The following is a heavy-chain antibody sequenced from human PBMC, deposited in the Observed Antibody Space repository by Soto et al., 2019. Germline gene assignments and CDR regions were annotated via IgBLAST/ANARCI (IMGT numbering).Heavy chain of an antibody. D-gene: IGHD3-10*01. Sequence: EVQLVESGGGLVQPGRSLRLSCAASGFTFDDYAMHWVRQAPGKGLEWVSGISWDSGNIDFSDSVKGRFTITRDNTKNSLYPQMNSLRAEDTALYYCARGLSYGLGSYVLFDAFDIWGQGTLVTVSS. J-gene: IGHJ3*02. CDR2: ISWDSGNI. CDR3: ARGLSYGLGSYVLFDAFDI. V-gene: IGHV3-9*01. CDR1: GFTFDDYA.